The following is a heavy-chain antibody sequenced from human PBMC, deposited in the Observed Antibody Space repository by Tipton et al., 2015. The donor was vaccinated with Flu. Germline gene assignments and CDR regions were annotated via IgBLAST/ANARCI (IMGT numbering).Heavy chain of an antibody. CDR1: GGSISSSSYY. V-gene: IGHV4-39*07. D-gene: IGHD3-16*02. CDR3: ARDSRGTSYYDYIWGSYRYRYWYFDL. J-gene: IGHJ2*01. Sequence: TLSLTCTVSGGSISSSSYYWGWIRQPPGKGLEWIGSIYYSGSTYYNPSLKSRVTMSVDTSKNQFSLKLSSVTAADTAVYYCARDSRGTSYYDYIWGSYRYRYWYFDLWGRGTLVTVSS. CDR2: IYYSGST.